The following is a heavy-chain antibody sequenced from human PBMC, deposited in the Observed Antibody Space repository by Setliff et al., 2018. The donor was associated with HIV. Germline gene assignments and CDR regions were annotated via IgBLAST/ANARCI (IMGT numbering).Heavy chain of an antibody. D-gene: IGHD5-18*01. J-gene: IGHJ4*02. CDR3: AAWDPSRGYSYGYFDY. Sequence: GASVKVSCKASGYTFTDYYIHWVRQAPGQGLEWMGWINPNSGGTNYAQKLQGRVTMTTDTSTSTAYMELRSLRSDDTAVYYCAAWDPSRGYSYGYFDYWGQGTLVTVSS. V-gene: IGHV1-2*02. CDR1: GYTFTDYY. CDR2: INPNSGGT.